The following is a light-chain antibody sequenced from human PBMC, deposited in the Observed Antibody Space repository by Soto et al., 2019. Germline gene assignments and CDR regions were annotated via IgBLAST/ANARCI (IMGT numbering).Light chain of an antibody. CDR3: QQYNNWPSIT. J-gene: IGKJ5*01. CDR2: GAS. V-gene: IGKV3-15*01. CDR1: QSVSSN. Sequence: EIVMTQSPATLSVNPGERATLSCRASQSVSSNLAWYQQKPGQAPRLLIYGASTRATGIPARFSGSGSGTEFTLTISSLQSEDFAVYYCQQYNNWPSITFGQGTRLEIK.